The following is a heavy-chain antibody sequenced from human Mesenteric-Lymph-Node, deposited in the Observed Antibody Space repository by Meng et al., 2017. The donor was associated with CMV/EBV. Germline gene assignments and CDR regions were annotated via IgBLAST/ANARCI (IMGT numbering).Heavy chain of an antibody. J-gene: IGHJ4*02. CDR3: AKDRLYYDFWSGYLYFDY. V-gene: IGHV3-23*01. Sequence: GGSLRLSCAASGFTFSSYNMNWVRQAPGKGLEWVSAISGSGGSTYYADSVKGRFTISRDNSKNTLYLQMNSLRAEDTAVYYCAKDRLYYDFWSGYLYFDYWGQGTLVTVSS. CDR1: GFTFSSYN. CDR2: ISGSGGST. D-gene: IGHD3-3*01.